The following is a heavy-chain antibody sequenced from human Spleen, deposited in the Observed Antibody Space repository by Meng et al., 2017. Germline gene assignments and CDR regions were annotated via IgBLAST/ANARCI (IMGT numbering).Heavy chain of an antibody. CDR1: GFTFSSYA. CDR3: AKDGVFYSSGPPDY. CDR2: ISGSGGST. V-gene: IGHV3-23*01. D-gene: IGHD6-19*01. J-gene: IGHJ4*02. Sequence: GGSLRLSCAASGFTFSSYAMSWVRQAPGKGLEWVSAISGSGGSTYYADSVKGRFTISRDNSKNTLYLQMNSLRAEDTAVYYCAKDGVFYSSGPPDYWGQGTLVTVSS.